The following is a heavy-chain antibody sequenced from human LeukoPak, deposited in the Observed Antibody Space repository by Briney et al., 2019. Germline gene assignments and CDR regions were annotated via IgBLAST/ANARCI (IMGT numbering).Heavy chain of an antibody. V-gene: IGHV1-2*02. Sequence: GASVKVSCKASGYTFTAYYIHWVRQAPGQGLEWMGWINSNSGDTDFAQKLQGRVTITRDTSIDTAYMQLSRLRSDDTAVYYCAKDRYGDYEAPFHYYMDAWGRGTTVTVSS. D-gene: IGHD5-12*01. CDR2: INSNSGDT. J-gene: IGHJ6*03. CDR3: AKDRYGDYEAPFHYYMDA. CDR1: GYTFTAYY.